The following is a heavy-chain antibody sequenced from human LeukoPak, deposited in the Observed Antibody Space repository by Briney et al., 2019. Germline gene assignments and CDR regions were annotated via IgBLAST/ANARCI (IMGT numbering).Heavy chain of an antibody. V-gene: IGHV5-51*01. J-gene: IGHJ4*02. CDR2: MYPRYSDT. CDR3: ARQQYYGTGSPDDY. Sequence: GESLKISCKGPGYRFTRYWIPWVRQMPAKGLEWMGIMYPRYSDTKSRPSFERQVTISADKSISTVYLQWSSLKASDTAMYYCARQQYYGTGSPDDYWGQGTLVTVSS. CDR1: GYRFTRYW. D-gene: IGHD3-10*01.